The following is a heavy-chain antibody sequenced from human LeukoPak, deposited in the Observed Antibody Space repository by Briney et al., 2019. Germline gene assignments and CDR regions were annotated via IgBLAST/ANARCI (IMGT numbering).Heavy chain of an antibody. CDR2: ISGSGGST. D-gene: IGHD2-2*02. J-gene: IGHJ4*02. CDR3: ARVPAALRYYFDY. Sequence: GGSLRLSCAASGFTFSSYAMSWVRQAPGKGLEWVSAISGSGGSTYYADSVKGRFTISRDNSKNTLYLQMNSLRAEDTAVYYCARVPAALRYYFDYWGQGTLVTVSS. CDR1: GFTFSSYA. V-gene: IGHV3-23*01.